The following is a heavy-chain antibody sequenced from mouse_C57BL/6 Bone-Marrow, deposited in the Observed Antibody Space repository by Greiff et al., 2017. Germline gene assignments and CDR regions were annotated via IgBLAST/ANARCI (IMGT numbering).Heavy chain of an antibody. Sequence: EVKLMESGPELVKPGASVKIPCKASGYTFTDYNMDWVKQSHGKSLEWIGDINPNNGGTIYNQKFKGKATLTVDKSSSTAYMELRSLTSEDTAVYYCAREGSYGSRNFDVWGTGTTVTVSS. CDR2: INPNNGGT. V-gene: IGHV1-18*01. J-gene: IGHJ1*03. D-gene: IGHD1-1*01. CDR1: GYTFTDYN. CDR3: AREGSYGSRNFDV.